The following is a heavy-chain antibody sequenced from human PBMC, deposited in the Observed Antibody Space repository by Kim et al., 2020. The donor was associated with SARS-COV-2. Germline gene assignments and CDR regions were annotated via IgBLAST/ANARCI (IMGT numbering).Heavy chain of an antibody. CDR3: ARRYLNDWDFWSGYYYFDY. D-gene: IGHD3-3*01. CDR2: INTNTGNP. CDR1: GYTFTSYA. Sequence: ASVKVSCKASGYTFTSYAMNWVRQAPGQGLEWMGWINTNTGNPTYAQGFTGRFVFSLDTSVRTAYLQISSLKAEDTAVYYCARRYLNDWDFWSGYYYFDYWGQGTLVTVSS. J-gene: IGHJ4*02. V-gene: IGHV7-4-1*02.